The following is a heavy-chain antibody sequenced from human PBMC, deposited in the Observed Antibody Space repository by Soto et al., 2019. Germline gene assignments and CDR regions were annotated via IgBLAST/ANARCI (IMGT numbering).Heavy chain of an antibody. CDR3: ARQNWGLGWFDP. V-gene: IGHV4-39*01. CDR2: FYYSGTT. CDR1: GGSISSTSYY. Sequence: QLQLQESGPGLVKPSETLSLTCIVSGGSISSTSYYWGWIRQPPGKGREWIGTFYYSGTTHYNPSLKSRVTISADTSKHQFSLRLSSVTVADTAVYYCARQNWGLGWFDPWGPGTLVTVSS. D-gene: IGHD7-27*01. J-gene: IGHJ5*02.